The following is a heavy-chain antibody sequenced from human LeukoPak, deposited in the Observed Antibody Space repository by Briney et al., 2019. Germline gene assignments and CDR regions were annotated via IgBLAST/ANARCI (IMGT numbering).Heavy chain of an antibody. J-gene: IGHJ4*02. V-gene: IGHV4-59*01. CDR1: GGSISGYY. CDR2: IYFGGST. Sequence: PSETLSLTCTVSGGSISGYYWSWIRQPPGKGLEWIGYIYFGGSTNYNPSLKSRITISIDTSNNQFSLNLISVTAADTAVYYCAREGGPYRPLDYSGQGTLVTVAS. CDR3: AREGGPYRPLDY.